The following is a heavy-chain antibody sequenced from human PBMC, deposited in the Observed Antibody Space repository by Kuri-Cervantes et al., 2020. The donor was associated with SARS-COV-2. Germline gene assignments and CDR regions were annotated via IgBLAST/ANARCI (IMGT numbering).Heavy chain of an antibody. CDR3: ASSAVNYGDYVTY. Sequence: SETLSLTCTVSGGSISSYYWSWIRQPPGKGLEWIGYIYYSGSTNYNPSLKSRVTISVDTSKNQFSLKLSSVTAADTAVYYCASSAVNYGDYVTYWGQGTLVTVSS. CDR1: GGSISSYY. J-gene: IGHJ4*02. V-gene: IGHV4-59*12. CDR2: IYYSGST. D-gene: IGHD4-17*01.